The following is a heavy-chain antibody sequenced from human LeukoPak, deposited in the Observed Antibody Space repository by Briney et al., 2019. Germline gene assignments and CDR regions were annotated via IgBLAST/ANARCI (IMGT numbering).Heavy chain of an antibody. J-gene: IGHJ4*02. V-gene: IGHV3-9*03. Sequence: QPGRSLRLSCAASGFTFDNYAMHWVRQAPGKGLEWVSGISWNSGSRGYVDSVKGRFTISRDNAKNSLYLQMDSLRAEDMALYYCVKDVCLGLCSGGSCSVHFDSWGQGTLVTVSS. CDR1: GFTFDNYA. CDR2: ISWNSGSR. CDR3: VKDVCLGLCSGGSCSVHFDS. D-gene: IGHD2-15*01.